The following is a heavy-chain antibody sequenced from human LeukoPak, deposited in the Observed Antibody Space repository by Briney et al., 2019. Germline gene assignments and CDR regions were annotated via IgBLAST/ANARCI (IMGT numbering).Heavy chain of an antibody. CDR3: ARAGGYCSSTSCYNRFDP. J-gene: IGHJ5*02. CDR2: IEQDGSEK. D-gene: IGHD2-2*01. Sequence: PGGSLRLSCAASGFTFSSYWMSWVRQAPGKGLEWVANIEQDGSEKYYVDSVKGRFTISRDNAKNSLYLQMNSLRSEDTAVYYCARAGGYCSSTSCYNRFDPWGQGTLVTVSS. V-gene: IGHV3-7*03. CDR1: GFTFSSYW.